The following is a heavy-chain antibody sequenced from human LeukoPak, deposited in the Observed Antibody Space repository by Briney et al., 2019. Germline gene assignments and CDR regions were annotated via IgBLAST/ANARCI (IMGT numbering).Heavy chain of an antibody. D-gene: IGHD6-19*01. J-gene: IGHJ4*02. CDR2: IYYSGST. Sequence: PSETLSLTCTVSGGSISSYYWSWIRQPPEKGLEWIGYIYYSGSTNYNPSLKSRVTISVDTSKNQFSLKLSSVTAADTAVYYCARLAYSSGLDYWGQGTLVTVSS. CDR1: GGSISSYY. V-gene: IGHV4-59*08. CDR3: ARLAYSSGLDY.